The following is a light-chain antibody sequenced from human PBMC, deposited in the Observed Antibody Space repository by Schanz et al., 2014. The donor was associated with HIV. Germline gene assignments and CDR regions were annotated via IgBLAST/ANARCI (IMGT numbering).Light chain of an antibody. J-gene: IGLJ2*01. V-gene: IGLV2-23*02. CDR1: SSDVGGDNF. CDR3: CSYAGSSTPVI. Sequence: QSVLTQPASVSGSPGQSITISCAGTSSDVGGDNFVSWYQQHPGRAPKLLIYEVTKWPSGVPDRFSGSKSGNTASLTVSGLQAEDEADYYCCSYAGSSTPVIFGGGTKLTVL. CDR2: EVT.